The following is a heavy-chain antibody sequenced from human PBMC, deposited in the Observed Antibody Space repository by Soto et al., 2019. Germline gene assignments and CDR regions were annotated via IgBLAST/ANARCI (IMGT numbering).Heavy chain of an antibody. Sequence: QVQLVESGGGVVQPGRSLRLSCAASGFTFSSYGMHWVRQAPGKGLEWVAVIWYDGSNKYYADSVKGRFTISRDNSKNTLSLQMNSLRAEDTAVYYCARDWGQQLAFFDYWGQGTLVTVSS. CDR1: GFTFSSYG. V-gene: IGHV3-33*01. CDR3: ARDWGQQLAFFDY. J-gene: IGHJ4*02. CDR2: IWYDGSNK. D-gene: IGHD6-13*01.